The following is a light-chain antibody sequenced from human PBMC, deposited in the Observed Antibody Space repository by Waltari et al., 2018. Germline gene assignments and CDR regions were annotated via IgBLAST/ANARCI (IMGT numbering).Light chain of an antibody. V-gene: IGLV2-14*03. Sequence: CYQRHHGKAPKLMFYDGIDGPSGVYNLFYGSKYVNTASLTISGLQAEDEANDYCNSYAGSSSWVFGGGTKLTVL. CDR3: NSYAGSSSWV. CDR2: DGI. J-gene: IGLJ3*02.